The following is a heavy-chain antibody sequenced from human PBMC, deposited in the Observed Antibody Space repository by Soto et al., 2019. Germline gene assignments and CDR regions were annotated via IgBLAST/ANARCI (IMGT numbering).Heavy chain of an antibody. Sequence: SETLSLTCTVSGGSINDFYWSWIRQPPGKGLEWIGYIYYSGSTDYNPSLKGRVTISVDTSKNQFSLKLRSVTAADTAVYYCARVGAVAARTFDYWGQGTLVTVSS. CDR1: GGSINDFY. CDR3: ARVGAVAARTFDY. CDR2: IYYSGST. J-gene: IGHJ4*02. V-gene: IGHV4-59*01. D-gene: IGHD6-6*01.